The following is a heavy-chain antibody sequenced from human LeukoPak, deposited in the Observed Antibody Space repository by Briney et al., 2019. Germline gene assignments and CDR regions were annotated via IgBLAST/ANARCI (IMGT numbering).Heavy chain of an antibody. CDR3: AKSGYNRFDY. CDR1: GFTFSSYA. CDR2: ISYDGNNK. V-gene: IGHV3-30*04. D-gene: IGHD5-24*01. J-gene: IGHJ4*02. Sequence: GGSLRLSCAASGFTFSSYAMHWVRQAPGKGLEWVAVISYDGNNKYYADSVKGRFTISRDNSKNTLYPQMNSLRAEDTAVYYCAKSGYNRFDYWGQGTLVTVSS.